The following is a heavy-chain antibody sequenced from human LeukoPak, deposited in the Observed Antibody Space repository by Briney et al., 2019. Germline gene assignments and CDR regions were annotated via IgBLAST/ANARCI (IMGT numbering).Heavy chain of an antibody. J-gene: IGHJ5*02. V-gene: IGHV1-46*01. CDR2: INPSDSST. Sequence: GASVKVSCKASGYSFTSYYMHWVRQAPGQGLEWMGIINPSDSSTSYAQKFQGRVTMTRDTSTSIVYMELSSLSPEDTAVYYCARQQGLQNLNFDHWGQGTLVTVSS. CDR3: ARQQGLQNLNFDH. CDR1: GYSFTSYY. D-gene: IGHD4-11*01.